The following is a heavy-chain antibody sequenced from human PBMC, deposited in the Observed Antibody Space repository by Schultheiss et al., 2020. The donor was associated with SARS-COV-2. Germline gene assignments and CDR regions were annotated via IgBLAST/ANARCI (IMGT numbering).Heavy chain of an antibody. CDR3: ARDDVEYDSGGYPDY. CDR2: MNPNSGNT. V-gene: IGHV1-8*02. Sequence: ASVKVSCKASGGTFSSYAISWVRQAPGQGLEWMGWMNPNSGNTGYAQKFQGRVTMTRDTSTSTVYMELSSLRSEDTAVYYCARDDVEYDSGGYPDYWGQGTLVTVSS. D-gene: IGHD3-22*01. J-gene: IGHJ4*02. CDR1: GGTFSSYA.